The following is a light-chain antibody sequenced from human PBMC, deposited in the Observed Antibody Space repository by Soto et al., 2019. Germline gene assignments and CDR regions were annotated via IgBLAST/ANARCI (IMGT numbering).Light chain of an antibody. J-gene: IGKJ5*01. Sequence: EIVLTQSPVTLSLSPGERATLSCGASQSISSTFLAWYQQKPGLAPRLLIYDASRRATGVPERFSGSGSGTDFTLTISRLEPEDFVVYYCQYYGSSPPVTFGQGTRLEIK. CDR2: DAS. CDR1: QSISSTF. V-gene: IGKV3D-20*01. CDR3: QYYGSSPPVT.